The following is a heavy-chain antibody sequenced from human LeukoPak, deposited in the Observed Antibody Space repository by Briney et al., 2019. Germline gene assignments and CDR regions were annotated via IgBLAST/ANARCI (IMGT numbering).Heavy chain of an antibody. CDR3: ARDWDSSGYYRPLFDY. J-gene: IGHJ4*02. CDR1: GFTFSSYW. D-gene: IGHD3-22*01. Sequence: GGSLRLSCAASGFTFSSYWMSWVRQAPGKGLEWVANIKQDGSEKYYVDSVKGRFTISRDNAKNSLYLQMNSLRAEDTAVYYCARDWDSSGYYRPLFDYWGQGTLVTVSS. V-gene: IGHV3-7*03. CDR2: IKQDGSEK.